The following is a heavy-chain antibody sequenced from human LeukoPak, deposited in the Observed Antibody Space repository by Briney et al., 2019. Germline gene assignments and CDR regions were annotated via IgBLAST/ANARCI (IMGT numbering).Heavy chain of an antibody. CDR1: GFDFNIYE. Sequence: GGSLRLSCAASGFDFNIYEMNWVRQAPGKGLEWVSYISADGATIYYADSVKGRFTVSRDNMKTSLFLQMSSLRAEDTAVYYCARGRTGTDFDYWGQGTLVTVSS. D-gene: IGHD1-1*01. CDR3: ARGRTGTDFDY. J-gene: IGHJ4*02. V-gene: IGHV3-48*03. CDR2: ISADGATI.